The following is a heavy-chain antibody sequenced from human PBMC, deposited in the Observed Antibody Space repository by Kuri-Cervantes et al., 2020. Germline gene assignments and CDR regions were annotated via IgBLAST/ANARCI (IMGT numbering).Heavy chain of an antibody. V-gene: IGHV3-9*01. Sequence: GGSLRLSCAASGFTFDDYAMHWVRQAPGKGLEWVSDISWNGGSIDYADSVRGRFRISRDNAKNSLYLLMDSLRPEDTALYYCAKARYYDSGGPDYWGQGTPVTVSS. CDR2: ISWNGGSI. CDR3: AKARYYDSGGPDY. D-gene: IGHD3-22*01. J-gene: IGHJ4*02. CDR1: GFTFDDYA.